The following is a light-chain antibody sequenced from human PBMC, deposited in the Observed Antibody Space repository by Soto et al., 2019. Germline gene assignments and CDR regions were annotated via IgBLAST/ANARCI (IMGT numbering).Light chain of an antibody. V-gene: IGLV1-51*01. CDR1: SSNIGNNY. Sequence: QSVLTQPPSVSAAPGQTVTISCSGSSSNIGNNYVSWYQQLPGPAPKLLMYDNNKRPSGIPDRFAGSKSGTSATXGITGLQTGYEADYYCGTWDSSLSAVVFGGGTKLTVL. CDR2: DNN. J-gene: IGLJ2*01. CDR3: GTWDSSLSAVV.